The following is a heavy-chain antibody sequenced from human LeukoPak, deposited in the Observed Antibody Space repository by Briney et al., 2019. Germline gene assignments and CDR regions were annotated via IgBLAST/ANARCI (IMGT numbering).Heavy chain of an antibody. Sequence: SQTLSLTCTVSGDSISSGDYYWSWIRQPPGKGLEWIGCIYYSGNTYYNPSLQSRVTISVDTSKNQFSLNLSPVTAADTAVFYCARGHDYFDYWGQGTLVTVSS. J-gene: IGHJ4*02. CDR2: IYYSGNT. CDR3: ARGHDYFDY. V-gene: IGHV4-30-4*08. CDR1: GDSISSGDYY.